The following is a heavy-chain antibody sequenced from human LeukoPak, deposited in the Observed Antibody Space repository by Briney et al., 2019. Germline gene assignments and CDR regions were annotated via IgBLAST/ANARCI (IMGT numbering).Heavy chain of an antibody. J-gene: IGHJ4*02. V-gene: IGHV1-69*04. Sequence: SVEVSCKASGGTFSSYAISWVRQAPGQGLEWMGRIIPILGIANYAQKFQGRVTITADKSTSTAYMELSSLRSEDTAVYYCARAPTYYYDSSGLDYWGQGTLVTVSS. D-gene: IGHD3-22*01. CDR2: IIPILGIA. CDR1: GGTFSSYA. CDR3: ARAPTYYYDSSGLDY.